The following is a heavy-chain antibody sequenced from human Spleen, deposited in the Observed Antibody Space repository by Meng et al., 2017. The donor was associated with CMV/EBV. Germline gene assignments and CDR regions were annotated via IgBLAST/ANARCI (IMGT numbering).Heavy chain of an antibody. Sequence: ASSGFTFSDYYMSWIRQAPGKGLEWVSYISGSDTTIYYADSVKGRFTISRDNARNSLYLQMNSLRAEDTAVYYCARGSYYYDSGYDYWARERWSPSPQ. D-gene: IGHD3-22*01. CDR1: GFTFSDYY. CDR3: ARGSYYYDSGYDY. J-gene: IGHJ4*02. CDR2: ISGSDTTI. V-gene: IGHV3-11*01.